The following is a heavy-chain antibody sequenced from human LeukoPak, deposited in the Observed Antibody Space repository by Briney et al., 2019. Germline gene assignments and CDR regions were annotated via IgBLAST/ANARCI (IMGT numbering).Heavy chain of an antibody. V-gene: IGHV1-8*03. D-gene: IGHD3-22*01. CDR1: GYTFTSYD. J-gene: IGHJ3*02. CDR2: MNPNSGNT. Sequence: ASVKVSCKASGYTFTSYDINWVRQATGQGLEWMGWMNPNSGNTGYAQKFQGRVTITRNTSISTAYMELSSLRSEDTAVYYCARGTYYDSSGYYLRAFDIWGQGTMVTVSS. CDR3: ARGTYYDSSGYYLRAFDI.